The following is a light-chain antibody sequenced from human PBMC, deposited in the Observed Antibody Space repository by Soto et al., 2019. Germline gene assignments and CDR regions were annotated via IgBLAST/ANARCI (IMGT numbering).Light chain of an antibody. CDR3: QESYSFLWGT. J-gene: IGKJ1*01. Sequence: DIQVPKSQSSLSASVGGGSTITCRASPNIFTYLNWYQQRPGKAPNLLIYTTSNLQSGVPSRFSGSGSGTDFTLTISSLQPEDFATYYCQESYSFLWGTGGHGTKVDIK. V-gene: IGKV1-39*01. CDR1: PNIFTY. CDR2: TTS.